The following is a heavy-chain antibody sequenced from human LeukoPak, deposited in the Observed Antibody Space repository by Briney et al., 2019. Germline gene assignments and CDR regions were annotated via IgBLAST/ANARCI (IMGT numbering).Heavy chain of an antibody. CDR1: GFTFSGHW. D-gene: IGHD1-14*01. V-gene: IGHV3-7*01. CDR2: INQGGSGK. Sequence: PGGSLRLSCAASGFTFSGHWMSWVRQAPGKGLEWVANINQGGSGKYYVDSVKGRFTISRDNANNLLYLQMSSLRGEGTAVYYCTRDRSRAEDDWGQGTLVTVSS. J-gene: IGHJ4*02. CDR3: TRDRSRAEDD.